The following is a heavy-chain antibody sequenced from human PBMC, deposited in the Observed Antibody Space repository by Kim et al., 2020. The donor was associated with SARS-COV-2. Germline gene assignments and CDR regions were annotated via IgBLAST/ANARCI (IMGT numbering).Heavy chain of an antibody. D-gene: IGHD2-2*01. CDR2: IYYRGST. CDR3: ATRVPRYAFDI. Sequence: SETLSLTCTVSGGSISSNYWTWIRQPPGKGLEWIGYIYYRGSTNYSPSLKSRVTISVDTSKNQFSLKLSSVTTADTAVYYCATRVPRYAFDIWGQGTMVTVSS. J-gene: IGHJ3*02. CDR1: GGSISSNY. V-gene: IGHV4-59*01.